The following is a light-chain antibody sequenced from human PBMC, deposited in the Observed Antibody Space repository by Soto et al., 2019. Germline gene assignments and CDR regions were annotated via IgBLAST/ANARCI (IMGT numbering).Light chain of an antibody. CDR2: GAT. CDR3: QHYNNWPPWT. CDR1: QSVRSN. V-gene: IGKV3-15*01. J-gene: IGKJ1*01. Sequence: EKVMTQSPVTLSVSPGERATLSFRASQSVRSNLAWYQQKPGQAPRLLIYGATTRATGIPARFSGSGSGREFTLTFTSLQSEDFAVYYCQHYNNWPPWTFGQGTKVDIK.